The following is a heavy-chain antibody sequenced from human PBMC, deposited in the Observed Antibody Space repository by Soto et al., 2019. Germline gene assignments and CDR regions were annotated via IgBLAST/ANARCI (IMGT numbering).Heavy chain of an antibody. D-gene: IGHD3-16*01. J-gene: IGHJ5*01. V-gene: IGHV3-23*01. Sequence: EVQLLESGGGLVHLGGSLRLSCEASGFTFSRFAMSWVRQTPGKGLEWVSTFSGPGGGTYYADYVKGRFTISRDNFKRAVHPQMKSLRAEDTAIYYCAKRKISTTTYTSFGSWGRGTLVSVSS. CDR2: FSGPGGGT. CDR3: AKRKISTTTYTSFGS. CDR1: GFTFSRFA.